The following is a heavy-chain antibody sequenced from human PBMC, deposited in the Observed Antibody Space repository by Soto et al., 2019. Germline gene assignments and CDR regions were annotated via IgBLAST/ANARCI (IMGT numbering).Heavy chain of an antibody. CDR3: ARYREPNIAVAGMKQYYYYYGMDV. CDR1: GYSFTSYW. V-gene: IGHV5-51*01. Sequence: PGASLKISCKRSGYSFTSYWIGWVRQMPGKGLEWMGIIYPGDSDTRYSPSFQGQVTISADKSISTACLQWSSLKASDTAMYYCARYREPNIAVAGMKQYYYYYGMDVWGQGTTVTVSS. D-gene: IGHD6-19*01. CDR2: IYPGDSDT. J-gene: IGHJ6*02.